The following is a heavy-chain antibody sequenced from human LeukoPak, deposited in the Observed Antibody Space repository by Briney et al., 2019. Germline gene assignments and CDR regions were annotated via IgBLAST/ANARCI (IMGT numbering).Heavy chain of an antibody. D-gene: IGHD3-10*01. V-gene: IGHV4-4*07. Sequence: SETLSLTCTVSGGSISGYYWSWIRQPAGKGLECIGRISSSGSTNYNPSLKSRVTMSVDTSKNQFFLKLSSVTAADTAVYYCARSPRRPHFYSSGSYYYYFDYWGQGTLVTVSS. CDR2: ISSSGST. J-gene: IGHJ4*02. CDR1: GGSISGYY. CDR3: ARSPRRPHFYSSGSYYYYFDY.